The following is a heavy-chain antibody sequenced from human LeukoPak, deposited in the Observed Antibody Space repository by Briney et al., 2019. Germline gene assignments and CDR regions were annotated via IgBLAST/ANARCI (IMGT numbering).Heavy chain of an antibody. V-gene: IGHV3-74*01. Sequence: GVSLRLSCAASGFTFGSYVMSWVRQAPGKGRVWVSRINTDGSDTSYGDSVKGRFTVSRDNAKSTVYLQMNSLKTEDTAVYFCARDLTGTLFDSWGQGTLVTVSS. D-gene: IGHD2-8*02. J-gene: IGHJ4*02. CDR2: INTDGSDT. CDR1: GFTFGSYV. CDR3: ARDLTGTLFDS.